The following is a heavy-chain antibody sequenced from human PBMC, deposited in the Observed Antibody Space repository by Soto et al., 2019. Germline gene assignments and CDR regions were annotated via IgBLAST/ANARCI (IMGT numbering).Heavy chain of an antibody. Sequence: SETLSLTCTVSGGSISSYYWSWIRQPPGKGLEWIGYIYYSGSTNYNPSLKSRVTISVDTSKNQFSLKLSSVTAADTAVYYCASNYYDSSGYFNWFDPWGQGTLVTVS. J-gene: IGHJ5*02. CDR3: ASNYYDSSGYFNWFDP. D-gene: IGHD3-22*01. V-gene: IGHV4-59*08. CDR2: IYYSGST. CDR1: GGSISSYY.